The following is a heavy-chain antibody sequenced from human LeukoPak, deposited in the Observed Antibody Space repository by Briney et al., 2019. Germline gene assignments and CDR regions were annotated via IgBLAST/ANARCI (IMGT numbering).Heavy chain of an antibody. J-gene: IGHJ6*03. CDR1: GFTFSSYW. CDR3: ARSVDTAMAYYYYYMDV. CDR2: IKQDGSEK. Sequence: GGSLRLSCAASGFTFSSYWMSWVRQAPGKGLEWVANIKQDGSEKYYVDSVKGRFTISRDNAKNSLYLQMNSLRAKDTAVYYCARSVDTAMAYYYYYMDVWGKGTTVTVSS. D-gene: IGHD5-18*01. V-gene: IGHV3-7*01.